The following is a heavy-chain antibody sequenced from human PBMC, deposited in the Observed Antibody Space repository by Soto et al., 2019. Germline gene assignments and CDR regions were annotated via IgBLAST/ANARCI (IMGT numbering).Heavy chain of an antibody. Sequence: EVQLVESGGGLVQRGGSLRLSCAASGLTFSSYSMNWVRQAPGKGLEWVSYISSSSSTIYYADSVKGRFTISRDNAKNSLLLQMNSLRAGDTAGYYCAFGDESGYYYYGRDGWGHWATGSVSS. J-gene: IGHJ6*02. V-gene: IGHV3-48*01. CDR1: GLTFSSYS. D-gene: IGHD3-10*01. CDR2: ISSSSSTI. CDR3: AFGDESGYYYYGRDG.